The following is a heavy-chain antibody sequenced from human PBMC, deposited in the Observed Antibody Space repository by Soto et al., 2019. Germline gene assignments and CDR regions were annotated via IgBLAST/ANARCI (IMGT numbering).Heavy chain of an antibody. Sequence: QVQLVESGGGVVQPGRSLRLSCAASGFTFSSYGMHWVRQAPGKGLEWVAVIWYDGSNKYYADSVKGRFTISRDNSKNTLYLQMNSLRADDTAVYYCERDSYYYDSSGYPLDYWGQGTLVTVSS. J-gene: IGHJ4*02. D-gene: IGHD3-22*01. CDR2: IWYDGSNK. V-gene: IGHV3-33*01. CDR3: ERDSYYYDSSGYPLDY. CDR1: GFTFSSYG.